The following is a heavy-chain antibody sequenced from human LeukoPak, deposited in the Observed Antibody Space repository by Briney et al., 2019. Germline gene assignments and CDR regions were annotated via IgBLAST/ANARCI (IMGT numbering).Heavy chain of an antibody. V-gene: IGHV3-30*18. CDR1: GFTFSSYA. CDR2: ISYYGSNK. J-gene: IGHJ4*02. CDR3: AKGDGTDFWSGSLVGDY. D-gene: IGHD3-3*01. Sequence: PGGSLTLSCAASGFTFSSYAMHWLRQAPGKGLEWVAFISYYGSNKYFPHPEKRLFNISSANHKNTLHLQMTSMRVDDKAVYYCAKGDGTDFWSGSLVGDYWGQGTLVSVSS.